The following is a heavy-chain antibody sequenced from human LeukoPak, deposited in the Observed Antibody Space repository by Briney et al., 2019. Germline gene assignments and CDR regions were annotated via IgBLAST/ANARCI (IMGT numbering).Heavy chain of an antibody. CDR3: ARGVEVVAGNNWFDP. Sequence: PGGSLRLSCAASGFTFSSHGMSWVPQAPGKGLEWVSGIVGGAGGTYYADSVKGRFTISRDNARNSLYLQMNSLRAEDTAVYYCARGVEVVAGNNWFDPWGQGTLVSVSS. CDR2: IVGGAGGT. CDR1: GFTFSSHG. V-gene: IGHV3-23*01. D-gene: IGHD6-19*01. J-gene: IGHJ5*02.